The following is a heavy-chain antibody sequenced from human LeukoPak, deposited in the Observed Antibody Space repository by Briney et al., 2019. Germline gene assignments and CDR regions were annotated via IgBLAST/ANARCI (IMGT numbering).Heavy chain of an antibody. J-gene: IGHJ6*03. V-gene: IGHV4-61*02. CDR2: IYTSGST. Sequence: SETLSLTCTVSGGSISSGSYYWSWIRQPAGKGLEWIGRIYTSGSTNYNPSLKSRVTISVDTSKNQFSLKLSSVTAADTAVYYCARVPGSYYYYYYYMDVWGKGTTVTISS. CDR3: ARVPGSYYYYYYYMDV. CDR1: GGSISSGSYY. D-gene: IGHD3-10*01.